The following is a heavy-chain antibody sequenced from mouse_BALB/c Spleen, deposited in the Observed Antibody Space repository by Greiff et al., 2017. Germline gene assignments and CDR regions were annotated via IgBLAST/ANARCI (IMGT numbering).Heavy chain of an antibody. V-gene: IGHV5-4*02. J-gene: IGHJ4*01. CDR1: GFTFSDYY. CDR3: ARGGDYGNRGAMDD. Sequence: EVQLVESGGGLVQPGGSLKLSCAASGFTFSDYYMYWVRQTPEKRLEWVASISSGGSSIYYPDRVKGRFTISRDNAKNNLFLQMSSLRSEDTAMYYCARGGDYGNRGAMDDWGQGTSVTVSS. D-gene: IGHD1-1*01. CDR2: ISSGGSSI.